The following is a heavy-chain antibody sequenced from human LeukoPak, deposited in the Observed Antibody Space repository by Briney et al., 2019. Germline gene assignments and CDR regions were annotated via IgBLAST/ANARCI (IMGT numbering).Heavy chain of an antibody. CDR1: GGSFSGYY. CDR3: ARHTWGSGDYFDY. V-gene: IGHV4-34*01. J-gene: IGHJ4*02. Sequence: SETLSLTCTVSGGSFSGYYCTWIRQPPGKGLEWIGEINHSGSANYNPSLKSRVTISVDTSKNQFSLKLSSVTAADTAVYYCARHTWGSGDYFDYWGQGTLVTVSS. D-gene: IGHD3-16*01. CDR2: INHSGSA.